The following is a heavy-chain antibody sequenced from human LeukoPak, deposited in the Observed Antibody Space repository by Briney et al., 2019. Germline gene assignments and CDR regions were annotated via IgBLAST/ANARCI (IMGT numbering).Heavy chain of an antibody. Sequence: GASVKVSCKASGYSFTGYYMHWVRQAPGQGLEWMGWINPNSGGTNYAQKLRGRVTMTRDTSISTAYMELSMLRSDDTAVYYCARDPGDYGGNSFDYWGQGTLVTVSS. V-gene: IGHV1-2*02. J-gene: IGHJ4*02. CDR1: GYSFTGYY. CDR3: ARDPGDYGGNSFDY. D-gene: IGHD4-23*01. CDR2: INPNSGGT.